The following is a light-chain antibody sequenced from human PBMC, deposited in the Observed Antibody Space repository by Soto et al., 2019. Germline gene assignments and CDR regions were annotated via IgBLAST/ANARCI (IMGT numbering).Light chain of an antibody. CDR1: SSDVGSYNL. Sequence: QSALTQPASVSGSPGQSITISCTGTSSDVGSYNLVSWYQQHPGKAPKLMIYEGSKRPSGVSNRFSGSKSGNTASLTISGLQDEDEDDYYCCSYAGSSTPVLFGGGTKVTVL. V-gene: IGLV2-23*01. CDR3: CSYAGSSTPVL. J-gene: IGLJ2*01. CDR2: EGS.